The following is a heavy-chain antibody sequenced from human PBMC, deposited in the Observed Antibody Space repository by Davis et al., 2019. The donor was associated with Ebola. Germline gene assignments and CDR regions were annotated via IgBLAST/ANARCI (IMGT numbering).Heavy chain of an antibody. CDR3: AKAHPPTTLTTGWFDP. D-gene: IGHD4-17*01. Sequence: PGGSLRLPCAASGFIFSRYAMSWVRQAPGKGLEWVSSISVRSITYHADSVKGRFTSSRDNSKNTLYLQMNSLRAEDTAVYYCAKAHPPTTLTTGWFDPWGQGTLVTVSS. J-gene: IGHJ5*02. CDR2: ISVRSIT. CDR1: GFIFSRYA. V-gene: IGHV3-23*01.